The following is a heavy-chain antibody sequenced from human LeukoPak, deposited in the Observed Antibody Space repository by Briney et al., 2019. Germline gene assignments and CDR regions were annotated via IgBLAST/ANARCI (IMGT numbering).Heavy chain of an antibody. CDR2: IYYSGST. D-gene: IGHD1-26*01. CDR3: ARLGATIGAHFDY. Sequence: SETLSLTCTVSGGSISSSSYYWGWIRQPPGKGLEWIGSIYYSGSTYYNPSLKSRVTISVDTSKNQFSLKLSSVTAADTAVCYCARLGATIGAHFDYWGQGTLVTVSS. CDR1: GGSISSSSYY. J-gene: IGHJ4*02. V-gene: IGHV4-39*01.